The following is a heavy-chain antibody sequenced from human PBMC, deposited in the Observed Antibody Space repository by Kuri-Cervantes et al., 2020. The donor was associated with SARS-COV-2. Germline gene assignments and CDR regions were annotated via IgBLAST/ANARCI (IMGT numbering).Heavy chain of an antibody. CDR3: ARDRGIVVVPAAIWFDP. V-gene: IGHV3-7*01. J-gene: IGHJ5*02. D-gene: IGHD2-2*01. Sequence: GESLKITCAASGFTFSSYWMSGVRQGPGKGLEWVANIKQDGSEKYYVDSVKGRFTISRDNTKNSLYLQMNSLRAEDTAVYYCARDRGIVVVPAAIWFDPWGQGTLVTVSS. CDR2: IKQDGSEK. CDR1: GFTFSSYW.